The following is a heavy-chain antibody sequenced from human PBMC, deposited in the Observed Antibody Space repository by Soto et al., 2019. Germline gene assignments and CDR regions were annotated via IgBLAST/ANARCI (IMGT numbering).Heavy chain of an antibody. Sequence: ESGGGVVQPGRSLRLSCAASGFTFSSYGMHWVRQAPGKGLEWVAVIWYDGSNKYYADSVKGRFTISRDNSKNTLYLQMNSLRAEDTAVYYCARERGRRYKPHYYYYGMDVWGQGTTVTVSS. CDR2: IWYDGSNK. V-gene: IGHV3-33*01. J-gene: IGHJ6*02. D-gene: IGHD1-1*01. CDR1: GFTFSSYG. CDR3: ARERGRRYKPHYYYYGMDV.